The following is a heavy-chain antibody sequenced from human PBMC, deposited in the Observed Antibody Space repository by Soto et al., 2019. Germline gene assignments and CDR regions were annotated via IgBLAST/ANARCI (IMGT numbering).Heavy chain of an antibody. Sequence: PGGSLRLSCASSVFTFIVQWMSWVRQAPGKGLEWVATINQDVSERYYVDSVKGRFSISRDNAKNSLYLQMNSLRAEDTAVYYCTTEEWYYFPSWGQGTLVTSPQ. V-gene: IGHV3-7*03. D-gene: IGHD3-3*01. J-gene: IGHJ4*02. CDR1: VFTFIVQW. CDR3: TTEEWYYFPS. CDR2: INQDVSER.